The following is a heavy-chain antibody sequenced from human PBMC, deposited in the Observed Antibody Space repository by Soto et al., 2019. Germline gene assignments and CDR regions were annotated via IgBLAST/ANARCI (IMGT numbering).Heavy chain of an antibody. CDR1: GYRFTSSW. J-gene: IGHJ4*01. D-gene: IGHD2-21*01. CDR2: IDPTNSNV. CDR3: AGVRGVGRGGDY. Sequence: GESLKISCAGSGYRFTSSWINWVRQTPWKGLEWVGTIDPTNSNVNDNPSFRGHVSLSVDKSISTAYLEWSSVKSSDTAMYYCAGVRGVGRGGDYWGQGTLVTVSS. V-gene: IGHV5-10-1*01.